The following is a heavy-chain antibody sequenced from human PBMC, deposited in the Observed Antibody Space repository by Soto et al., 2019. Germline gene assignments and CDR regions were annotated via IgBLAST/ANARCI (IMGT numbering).Heavy chain of an antibody. CDR2: IWYDGSNK. CDR1: GFTFSSYG. Sequence: QVQLVESGGGVVQPGRSLRLSCAASGFTFSSYGMHWVRQAPGKGLEWVAVIWYDGSNKYYADSVKGRFTISRDNSKNTLYLQMNSLRAEDTAVYYCARVGDYDSSGYYYRWYFDLWGRGTLVTVSS. V-gene: IGHV3-33*01. D-gene: IGHD3-22*01. J-gene: IGHJ2*01. CDR3: ARVGDYDSSGYYYRWYFDL.